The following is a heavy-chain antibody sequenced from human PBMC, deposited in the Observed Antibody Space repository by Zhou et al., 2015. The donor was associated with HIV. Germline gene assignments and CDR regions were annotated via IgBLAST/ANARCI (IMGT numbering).Heavy chain of an antibody. Sequence: QVQLVQSGAEVKKPGSSVKVSCKASGGTFSSYTISWVRQAPGQGLEWMGRIIPILGIANYAQKFQGRVTITADKSTSTAYMELSSLRSEDTAVYYCARATFTIFGVVAYGMDVWGQGTTVTVSS. CDR1: GGTFSSYT. CDR2: IIPILGIA. D-gene: IGHD3-3*01. J-gene: IGHJ6*02. V-gene: IGHV1-69*02. CDR3: ARATFTIFGVVAYGMDV.